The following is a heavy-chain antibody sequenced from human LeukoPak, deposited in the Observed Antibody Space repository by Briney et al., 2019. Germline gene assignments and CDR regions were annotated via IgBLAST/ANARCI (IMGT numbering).Heavy chain of an antibody. Sequence: GRSLRLSCAASGFTFDDYAMHWVRQAPGKGLEWVSGISWNSGSIGYADSVKGRFTISRDNAKNSLYLQMNSLRAEDTALYYCAKGGYSSSWPPAYYFDYWGQGTLVTVSP. D-gene: IGHD6-13*01. CDR3: AKGGYSSSWPPAYYFDY. CDR1: GFTFDDYA. V-gene: IGHV3-9*01. J-gene: IGHJ4*02. CDR2: ISWNSGSI.